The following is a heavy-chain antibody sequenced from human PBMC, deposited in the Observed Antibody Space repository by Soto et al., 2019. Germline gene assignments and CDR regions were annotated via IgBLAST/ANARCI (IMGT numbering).Heavy chain of an antibody. V-gene: IGHV3-48*01. CDR2: ISTTSFTI. Sequence: PGGSLRLSCAASGFSFSTYNMDWVRQAPGKGPEWIAYISTTSFTIYYADSVKGRFTISRDNDRNSLYLEMNSLRGEDTAVYYCARDRCYDGTCYSASDSWGQGTLVTVSS. D-gene: IGHD2-15*01. CDR3: ARDRCYDGTCYSASDS. CDR1: GFSFSTYN. J-gene: IGHJ5*01.